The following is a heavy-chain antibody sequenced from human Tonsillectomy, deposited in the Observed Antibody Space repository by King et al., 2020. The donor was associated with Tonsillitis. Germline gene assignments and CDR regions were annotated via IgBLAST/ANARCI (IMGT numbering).Heavy chain of an antibody. J-gene: IGHJ4*02. CDR1: GGSISSGSYY. D-gene: IGHD6-13*01. CDR3: ARGQFIAAAGTAYDY. Sequence: QLQESGPGLVKPSQTLSLTCTVSGGSISSGSYYWSWIRQPAGKGLEWIGRIYTSGSTNYNPSLKSRVTMSVDTSKNQFSLKLSSVTAADTAVYYCARGQFIAAAGTAYDYWGQGTLVTVSS. V-gene: IGHV4-61*02. CDR2: IYTSGST.